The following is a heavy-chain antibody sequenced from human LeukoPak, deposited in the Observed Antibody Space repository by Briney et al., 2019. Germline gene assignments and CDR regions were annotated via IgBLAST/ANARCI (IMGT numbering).Heavy chain of an antibody. Sequence: ASVKVSCKASGYTFTGYYMHWVRRAPGQGLEWMGWINPNSGGTNYAQKFQGRVTMTRDTSISTAYMELSRLRSDDTAVYYCARNGVYCSSTSCYHYYYYMDVWGKGTTVTVSS. J-gene: IGHJ6*03. CDR2: INPNSGGT. CDR3: ARNGVYCSSTSCYHYYYYMDV. CDR1: GYTFTGYY. V-gene: IGHV1-2*02. D-gene: IGHD2-2*01.